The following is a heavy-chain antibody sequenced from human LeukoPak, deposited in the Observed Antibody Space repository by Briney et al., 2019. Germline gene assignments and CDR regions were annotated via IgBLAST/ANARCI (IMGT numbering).Heavy chain of an antibody. J-gene: IGHJ4*02. CDR1: GFTFSSYE. D-gene: IGHD5-12*01. V-gene: IGHV3-48*03. CDR3: ARPPSEWLRWDYFDY. Sequence: GGSLRLSCAASGFTFSSYEMNWVRQAPGKGLKWVSYISSSGSTIYYADSVKGRFTISRDNAKNSLYLQMNSLRAEDTAVYYCARPPSEWLRWDYFDYWGQGTLVTVSS. CDR2: ISSSGSTI.